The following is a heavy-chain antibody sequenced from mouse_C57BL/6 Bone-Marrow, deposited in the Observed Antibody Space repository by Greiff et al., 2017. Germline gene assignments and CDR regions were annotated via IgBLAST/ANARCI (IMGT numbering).Heavy chain of an antibody. D-gene: IGHD3-2*02. J-gene: IGHJ4*01. Sequence: VHVKQSGPELVKPGASVKISCKASGYSFTDYNMNWVKQSNGKSLEWIGVINPNYGTTSYNQKFKGKATLTVDQSSSTAYMPLNSLTSEDSAVYYCADSSGLYAMDYWGQGTSVTVSS. CDR2: INPNYGTT. V-gene: IGHV1-39*01. CDR1: GYSFTDYN. CDR3: ADSSGLYAMDY.